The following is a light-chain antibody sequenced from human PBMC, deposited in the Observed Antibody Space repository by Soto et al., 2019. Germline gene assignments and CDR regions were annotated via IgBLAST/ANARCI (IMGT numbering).Light chain of an antibody. J-gene: IGLJ1*01. CDR2: GVT. V-gene: IGLV2-14*01. CDR3: FSHRSGDSHV. CDR1: SSDIGAYNY. Sequence: QPASVSGSPGQSITISCTGTSSDIGAYNYVSWYQQYPGKAPKLMIYGVTNRPSGVSNRFSGSKTGNTASLTISGLQAEDEADYYCFSHRSGDSHVFGTGTKVTVL.